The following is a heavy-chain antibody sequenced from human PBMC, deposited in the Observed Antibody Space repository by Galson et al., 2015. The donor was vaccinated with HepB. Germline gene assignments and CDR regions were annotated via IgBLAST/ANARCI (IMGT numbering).Heavy chain of an antibody. Sequence: SLRLSCAASGFTFSSYAMHWVRQAPGKGLEYVSAISSNGGSTYYADSVKGRFTISRDNSKNTLYLQMSSLRAEDTAVYYCAKDLFVVVPAAIRDAFDIWGQGTMVTVSS. D-gene: IGHD2-2*02. CDR1: GFTFSSYA. CDR2: ISSNGGST. V-gene: IGHV3-64D*06. CDR3: AKDLFVVVPAAIRDAFDI. J-gene: IGHJ3*02.